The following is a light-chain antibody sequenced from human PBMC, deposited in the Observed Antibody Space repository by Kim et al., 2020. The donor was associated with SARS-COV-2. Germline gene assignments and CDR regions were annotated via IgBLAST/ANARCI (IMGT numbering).Light chain of an antibody. J-gene: IGLJ2*01. V-gene: IGLV3-21*04. CDR1: NIANKN. CDR3: QVWDTSSDHVV. Sequence: SYELTQPPSVSVAPGKTASIACGGNNIANKNVHWYQQKPGQAPVLVISYDSDRPSGIPERFSGSISGNTATLTISRVEAGDEADYYCQVWDTSSDHVVFG. CDR2: YDS.